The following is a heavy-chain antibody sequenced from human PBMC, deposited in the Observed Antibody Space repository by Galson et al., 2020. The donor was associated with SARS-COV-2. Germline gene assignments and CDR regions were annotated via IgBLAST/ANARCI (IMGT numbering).Heavy chain of an antibody. CDR2: INHSGST. J-gene: IGHJ5*02. Sequence: SETLSLTCAVYGGSFSGYYWSWIRQPPGKGLEWIGEINHSGSTNYNPSLKSRVTISVDTSKNQFSLKLSSVTAADTAVYYCARTLTIFGVVTKGTNWFDPWGQGTLVTVSS. D-gene: IGHD3-3*01. CDR3: ARTLTIFGVVTKGTNWFDP. V-gene: IGHV4-34*01. CDR1: GGSFSGYY.